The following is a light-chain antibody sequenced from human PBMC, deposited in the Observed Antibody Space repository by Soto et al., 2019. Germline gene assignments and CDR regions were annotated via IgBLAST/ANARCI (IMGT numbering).Light chain of an antibody. CDR1: NIGSKS. CDR2: ENS. CDR3: QVWDSSTDHHV. Sequence: SYELTQPPSVSVAPGQTARITCWGSNIGSKSVHWYHQKPGQAPVLVVYENSERPSGIPERFSGSNSGNTATLTISRVEAGDEADFYCQVWDSSTDHHVFGTGTKVTVL. V-gene: IGLV3-21*02. J-gene: IGLJ1*01.